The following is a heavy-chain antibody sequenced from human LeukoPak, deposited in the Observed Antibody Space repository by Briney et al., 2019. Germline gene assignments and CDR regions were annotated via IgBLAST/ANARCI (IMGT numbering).Heavy chain of an antibody. D-gene: IGHD6-6*01. V-gene: IGHV3-21*01. CDR1: GFTFSGYS. CDR2: ISSSRSYI. Sequence: VGSLRVSCAASGFTFSGYSMNWVRQAPGKGLECVSSISSSRSYIYYADSVKGRFTISRDNARNSLYLQMNSLRAEDTAVYYCARAYSSSSIFAFDIWGQGTMVTVSS. J-gene: IGHJ3*02. CDR3: ARAYSSSSIFAFDI.